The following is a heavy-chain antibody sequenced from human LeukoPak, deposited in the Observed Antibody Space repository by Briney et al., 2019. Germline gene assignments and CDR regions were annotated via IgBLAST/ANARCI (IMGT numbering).Heavy chain of an antibody. Sequence: GGSLRLSCAASGFTFNSYWMHWVRQAPGKGLLWVSRINSDGSTTSYADSVKGRFTISRDNAKNTLYLQMNSLRAEDTAVYYCARESIGTAAGAFDIWGQGTMVTVSS. CDR3: ARESIGTAAGAFDI. V-gene: IGHV3-74*01. CDR1: GFTFNSYW. J-gene: IGHJ3*02. CDR2: INSDGSTT. D-gene: IGHD6-13*01.